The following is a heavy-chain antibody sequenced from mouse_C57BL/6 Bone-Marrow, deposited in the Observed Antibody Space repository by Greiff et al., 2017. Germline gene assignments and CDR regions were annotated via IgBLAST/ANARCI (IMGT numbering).Heavy chain of an antibody. CDR3: ASSRQLRPWFAY. D-gene: IGHD3-2*02. J-gene: IGHJ3*01. Sequence: QVQLQQSGAELVRPGTSVKVSCKASGYAFTNYLIEWVKQRPGQGLEWIGVINPGSGGTNYNEKFKGKATLTADKSSSTAYMQLSSLTSEDSAVXFCASSRQLRPWFAYWGQGTLVTVSA. CDR2: INPGSGGT. V-gene: IGHV1-54*01. CDR1: GYAFTNYL.